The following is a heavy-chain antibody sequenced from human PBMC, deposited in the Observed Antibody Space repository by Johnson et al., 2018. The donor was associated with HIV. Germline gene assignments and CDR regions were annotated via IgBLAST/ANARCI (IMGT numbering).Heavy chain of an antibody. CDR3: ARAKSIAIRGGAFDI. CDR2: INWNGGST. J-gene: IGHJ3*02. CDR1: GFTFDYYG. V-gene: IGHV3-20*04. D-gene: IGHD6-6*01. Sequence: EQLVESGGGVVRPGGSLRLSCAASGFTFDYYGMSWVRQAPGKGLEWVSGINWNGGSTDYADSVKGRFTISRDNSKNTLYLQMNSLRADDTAVYYCARAKSIAIRGGAFDIWGQGTMV.